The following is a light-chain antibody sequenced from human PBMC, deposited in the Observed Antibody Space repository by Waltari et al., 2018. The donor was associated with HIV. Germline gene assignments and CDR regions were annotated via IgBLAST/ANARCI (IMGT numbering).Light chain of an antibody. CDR3: QQSYSSPT. J-gene: IGKJ3*01. Sequence: DIQMTQSPSSLSASIGDRVTITCRTSQNITNYLNWYQHKPGKDPKILIYTATSLQSGVSSRFNGSGSGTEFTLTITGLEPEDFALYFCQQSYSSPTFGPGTTVDVK. CDR1: QNITNY. CDR2: TAT. V-gene: IGKV1-39*01.